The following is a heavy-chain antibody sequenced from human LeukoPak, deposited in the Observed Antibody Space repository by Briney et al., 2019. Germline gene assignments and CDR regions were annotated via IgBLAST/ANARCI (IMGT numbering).Heavy chain of an antibody. D-gene: IGHD3-9*01. Sequence: ASVKVSCKASGYTFTGYYMHWVRQAPGQGLEWMGWINPNSGGTNYAQKFQGRVTMTRDTSISTAYMEPSRLRSDDTAVYYCARGSGVAHYDILTGYNDYWGQGTLVTVSS. CDR2: INPNSGGT. CDR3: ARGSGVAHYDILTGYNDY. CDR1: GYTFTGYY. V-gene: IGHV1-2*02. J-gene: IGHJ4*02.